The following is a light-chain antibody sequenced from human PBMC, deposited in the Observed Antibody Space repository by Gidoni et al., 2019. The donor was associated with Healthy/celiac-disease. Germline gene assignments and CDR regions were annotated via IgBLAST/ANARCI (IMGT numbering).Light chain of an antibody. CDR1: QSVSSSY. V-gene: IGKV3-20*01. Sequence: EIVLPQSPGTLSLSPGERATLSCRASQSVSSSYLAWYQQKPGQATRLLIYGASSRATGIPDRFSGSGAGTDFTLTISRLEPEDFAVYYCQQYGSSRTFGQGTKVEIK. CDR2: GAS. J-gene: IGKJ1*01. CDR3: QQYGSSRT.